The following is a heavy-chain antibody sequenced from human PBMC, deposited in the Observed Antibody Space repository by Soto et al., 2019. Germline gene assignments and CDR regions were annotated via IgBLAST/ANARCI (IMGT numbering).Heavy chain of an antibody. CDR1: GFTFSSYG. CDR3: ARVLAAAAPYDGMDV. V-gene: IGHV3-33*01. J-gene: IGHJ6*02. D-gene: IGHD6-13*01. CDR2: IWYDGSNK. Sequence: GGSLRLSCAASGFTFSSYGMHWVRQAPGKGLEWVAVIWYDGSNKYYADSVKGRFTISRDNSKNTLYLQMNSLRAEDTAVYYCARVLAAAAPYDGMDVWGQGTTVTVSS.